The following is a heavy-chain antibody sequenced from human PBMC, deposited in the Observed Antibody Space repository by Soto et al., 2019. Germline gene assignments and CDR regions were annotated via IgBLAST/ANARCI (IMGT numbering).Heavy chain of an antibody. CDR1: GYTFTGYY. V-gene: IGHV1-2*04. Sequence: QVQLVQSGAEVKKPGASVKVSCKASGYTFTGYYMHWVRQAPGQGLEWMGWINPNSGGTNYAQKFQGWVTMTRDTSISTAYMERSRLRSDDTAVYYCARAHCGGDCYCGVDYWGQGTLVTVSS. J-gene: IGHJ4*02. CDR2: INPNSGGT. CDR3: ARAHCGGDCYCGVDY. D-gene: IGHD2-21*02.